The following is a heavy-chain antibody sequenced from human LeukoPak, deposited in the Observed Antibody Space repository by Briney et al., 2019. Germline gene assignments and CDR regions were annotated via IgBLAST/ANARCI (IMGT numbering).Heavy chain of an antibody. CDR2: IYYSGST. Sequence: PSETLSLTCTVSGCSISSGDYYWSWIRQPPGKGLEWIGYIYYSGSTYYNPSLKRRATISVDTNKNQFLLKRSSMAAADTAVYYCARVDYGGNFEYNWFDSWGQGTLVTVSS. CDR1: GCSISSGDYY. CDR3: ARVDYGGNFEYNWFDS. V-gene: IGHV4-30-4*01. D-gene: IGHD4-23*01. J-gene: IGHJ5*01.